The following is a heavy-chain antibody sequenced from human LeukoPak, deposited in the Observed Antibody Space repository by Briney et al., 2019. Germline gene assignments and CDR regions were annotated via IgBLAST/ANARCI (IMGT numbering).Heavy chain of an antibody. V-gene: IGHV1-18*01. Sequence: GASVKVSCKASGYTFTSYGISWVRQAPGQGLEWMGWISAYNGNTNYAQKLQGRVTMTTDTSTSTAYMELRSLRSDDTAVYYCARVFPGGYSYGRHFGYWGQGTLVTVSS. CDR3: ARVFPGGYSYGRHFGY. J-gene: IGHJ4*02. CDR1: GYTFTSYG. CDR2: ISAYNGNT. D-gene: IGHD5-18*01.